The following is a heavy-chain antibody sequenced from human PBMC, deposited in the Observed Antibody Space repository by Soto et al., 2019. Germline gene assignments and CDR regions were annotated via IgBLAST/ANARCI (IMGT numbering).Heavy chain of an antibody. CDR1: GGTFNTYA. D-gene: IGHD3-10*01. V-gene: IGHV1-69*19. CDR3: AREVQVHTPAFVY. J-gene: IGHJ4*02. CDR2: ISPMFGAA. Sequence: QVQLVQSGAEMKKPWSSVKVSCQTSGGTFNTYAMNLVRQAPGQGPEWMGDISPMFGAANYAPKFQGRVTITADESKGTSYMQLSSLTSEDTALYFCAREVQVHTPAFVYWGQGTLVTVSS.